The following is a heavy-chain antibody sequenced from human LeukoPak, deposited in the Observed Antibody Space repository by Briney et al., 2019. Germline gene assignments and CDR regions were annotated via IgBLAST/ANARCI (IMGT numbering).Heavy chain of an antibody. Sequence: ASVKVSCKASGYTFTSYGISWVRQAPGQGLEWMGWIGAYNGNTNYAQKLQGRVTMTTDTSTSTAYMELRSLRSDDTAVYYCARDFRLEYQLLSDDWFDPWGQGTLVTVSS. J-gene: IGHJ5*02. V-gene: IGHV1-18*01. CDR1: GYTFTSYG. D-gene: IGHD2-2*01. CDR2: IGAYNGNT. CDR3: ARDFRLEYQLLSDDWFDP.